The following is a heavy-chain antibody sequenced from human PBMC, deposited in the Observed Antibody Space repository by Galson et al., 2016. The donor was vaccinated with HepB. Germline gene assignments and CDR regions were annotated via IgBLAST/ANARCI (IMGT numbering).Heavy chain of an antibody. J-gene: IGHJ6*02. CDR1: RLSFSSYS. CDR2: ISGSGATI. Sequence: SLRLSCAASRLSFSSYSMTWVRQAPGKGLEWVSVISGSGATIYYADSVKGRFTISRDNSKNTLYLQMNSLRAEDTAVYYCAKAALEWLLKGHGVDVWGQGTTVTVSS. V-gene: IGHV3-23*01. D-gene: IGHD6-19*01. CDR3: AKAALEWLLKGHGVDV.